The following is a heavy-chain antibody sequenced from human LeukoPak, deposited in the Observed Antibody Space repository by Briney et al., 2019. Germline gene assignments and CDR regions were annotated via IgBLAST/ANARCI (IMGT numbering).Heavy chain of an antibody. J-gene: IGHJ4*02. V-gene: IGHV3-20*04. CDR2: ISWNGDST. D-gene: IGHD6-13*01. CDR1: GFTFDDYG. Sequence: GGSLRLSCAASGFTFDDYGMSWVRQAPGKGLEWVSGISWNGDSTGYADSVKGSFTISRDNAKNSLYLQMNSLRAEDTALYYCAKDRGFGAAGTFYDYWGQGTLVTVSS. CDR3: AKDRGFGAAGTFYDY.